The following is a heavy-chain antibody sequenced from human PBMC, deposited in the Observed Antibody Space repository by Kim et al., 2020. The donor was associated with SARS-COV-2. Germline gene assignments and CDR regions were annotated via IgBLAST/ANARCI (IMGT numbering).Heavy chain of an antibody. CDR1: GGSISSYY. V-gene: IGHV4-59*08. D-gene: IGHD3-22*01. J-gene: IGHJ3*02. CDR3: ARHPKFSQQTMIVVVTSAGAFDI. CDR2: IYYSGST. Sequence: SETLSLTCTVSGGSISSYYWSWIRQPPGKGLEWIGYIYYSGSTNYNPSLKSRVTISVDTSKNQFSLKLSSVTAADTAVYYCARHPKFSQQTMIVVVTSAGAFDIWDQGTMVTVSS.